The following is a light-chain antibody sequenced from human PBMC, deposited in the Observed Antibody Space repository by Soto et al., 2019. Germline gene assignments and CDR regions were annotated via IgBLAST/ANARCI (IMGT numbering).Light chain of an antibody. CDR2: EGS. V-gene: IGLV2-23*01. CDR3: CSYAGSSTLV. CDR1: SSDVGSYNL. J-gene: IGLJ2*01. Sequence: QSALTQPASVSGSPGQSITISCTGTSSDVGSYNLVSWYQQHPGKAPKLMIYEGSKRPSGVSNRFSGSKSGNTASLTISGLQAEDEADYYCCSYAGSSTLVFGGGTKPTVL.